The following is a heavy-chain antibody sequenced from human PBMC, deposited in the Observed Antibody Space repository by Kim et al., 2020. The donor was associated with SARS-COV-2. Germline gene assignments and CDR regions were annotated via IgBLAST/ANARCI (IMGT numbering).Heavy chain of an antibody. CDR3: ARARLLWFGELLVLKRHSAGWCDP. D-gene: IGHD3-10*01. Sequence: SETLSLTCAVYGGSFSGYYWSWIRQPPGKGLEWIGEINHSGSTNYNPSLKSRVTISVDTSKNQFSLKLSSVTAADTAVYYCARARLLWFGELLVLKRHSAGWCDPWGQGPLVTVSS. CDR1: GGSFSGYY. J-gene: IGHJ5*02. V-gene: IGHV4-34*01. CDR2: INHSGST.